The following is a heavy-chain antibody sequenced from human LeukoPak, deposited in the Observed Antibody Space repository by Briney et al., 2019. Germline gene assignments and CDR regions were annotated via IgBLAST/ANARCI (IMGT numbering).Heavy chain of an antibody. CDR2: IYHSGST. CDR3: ATGIAAAGWDAFDI. J-gene: IGHJ3*02. CDR1: GYSISSDDY. Sequence: SETLSLTCAVSGYSISSDDYWAWIRQPPGKGLEWIGGIYHSGSTYYNPSLKSRLTISIDTSKNQFSLKLRSVTAADTAVYYCATGIAAAGWDAFDIWGQGTMVTVSS. D-gene: IGHD6-13*01. V-gene: IGHV4-38-2*01.